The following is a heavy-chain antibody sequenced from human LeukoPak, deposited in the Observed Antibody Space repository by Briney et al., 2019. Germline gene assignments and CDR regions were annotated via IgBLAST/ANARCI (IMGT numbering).Heavy chain of an antibody. CDR3: ARTYYDILTGYNPYFDY. CDR2: IYSGGNT. J-gene: IGHJ4*02. D-gene: IGHD3-9*01. Sequence: AGGSLRLSCAASGLTVSSNCMSWVRQAPGKGLEWVSFIYSGGNTYYADSVKGRFTISRDNSKNTVHLQMNSLRAEDTAVYYCARTYYDILTGYNPYFDYWGQGILVTVSS. CDR1: GLTVSSNC. V-gene: IGHV3-53*01.